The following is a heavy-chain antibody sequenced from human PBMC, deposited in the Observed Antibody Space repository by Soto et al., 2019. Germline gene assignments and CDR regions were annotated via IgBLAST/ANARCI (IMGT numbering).Heavy chain of an antibody. D-gene: IGHD3-3*01. CDR2: ISSSSSYI. Sequence: LRLSCAASGFTFSSYSMNWVRHAPVNGLELVSSISSSSSYIYYADSVKGRFTISRDNAKNSLYLQMNSLRAEDTAVYYCARDLGITIFGVVIKPQGAFDYWGQGTLVTVSS. CDR3: ARDLGITIFGVVIKPQGAFDY. CDR1: GFTFSSYS. J-gene: IGHJ4*02. V-gene: IGHV3-21*01.